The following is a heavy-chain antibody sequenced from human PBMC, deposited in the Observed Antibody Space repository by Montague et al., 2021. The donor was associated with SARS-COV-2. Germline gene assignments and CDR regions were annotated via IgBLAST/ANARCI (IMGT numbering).Heavy chain of an antibody. CDR1: AGSLSSSSNY. Sequence: SETLSLTCTVSAGSLSSSSNYWGWIRQPPGMGLQWIGSVGSTGSTYYSPSLKSRVTISLDTSKNQFSLKLSSVTAADTAVYYCARDEYNRYWYKYWGQGALVTVSS. V-gene: IGHV4-39*07. CDR2: VGSTGST. CDR3: ARDEYNRYWYKY. D-gene: IGHD2-8*02. J-gene: IGHJ4*02.